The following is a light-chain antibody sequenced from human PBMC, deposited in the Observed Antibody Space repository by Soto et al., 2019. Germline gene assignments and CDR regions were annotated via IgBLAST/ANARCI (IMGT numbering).Light chain of an antibody. CDR1: QSISSY. J-gene: IGKJ5*01. Sequence: IQLTQSTSSLSASVGDRVTITCRASQSISSYLNWYQQKPGKAPNLLIYGASNLETGVPSRFSGSGSGTDFTFTISSLQAEDIGTYFCQQYDSVFTFGQGTRLEIK. V-gene: IGKV1-33*01. CDR2: GAS. CDR3: QQYDSVFT.